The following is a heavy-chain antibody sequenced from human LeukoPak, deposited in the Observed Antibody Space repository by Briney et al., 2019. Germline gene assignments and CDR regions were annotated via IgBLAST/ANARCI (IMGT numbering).Heavy chain of an antibody. CDR1: GYTLTELS. D-gene: IGHD1-14*01. V-gene: IGHV1-24*01. Sequence: ASVKVSCKVSGYTLTELSMHWVRQAPGEGLEWMGGFDPEDGETIYAQKFQGRVTMTEDTSTDTAYMELSSLRSEDTAVYYCATILQSSYHPRRAEYFQHWGQGTLVTVSS. CDR2: FDPEDGET. CDR3: ATILQSSYHPRRAEYFQH. J-gene: IGHJ1*01.